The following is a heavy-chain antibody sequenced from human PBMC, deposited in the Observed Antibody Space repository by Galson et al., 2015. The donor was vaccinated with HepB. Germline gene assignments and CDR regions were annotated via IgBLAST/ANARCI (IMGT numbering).Heavy chain of an antibody. Sequence: CAISGDSVPSNSAAWNWNRQSPSSGLEWLGRTYYRSYRSKWYNEYAASVKSRITIKPDTSKNQFSLQLNSVTPEDTAVYYCARDQAPSGFRSGWYFDLWGRGTLVTVSS. CDR2: TYYRSYRSKWYN. J-gene: IGHJ2*01. CDR1: GDSVPSNSAA. CDR3: ARDQAPSGFRSGWYFDL. V-gene: IGHV6-1*01. D-gene: IGHD3-10*01.